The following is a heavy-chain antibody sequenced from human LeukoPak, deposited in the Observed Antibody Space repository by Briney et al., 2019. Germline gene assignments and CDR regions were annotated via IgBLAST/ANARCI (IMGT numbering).Heavy chain of an antibody. CDR2: ISGSGGST. CDR1: GFTFSSYA. J-gene: IGHJ4*02. V-gene: IGHV3-23*01. Sequence: GGPLRLSCAASGFTFSSYAMSWVRQAPGKGLEWVSAISGSGGSTYYADSVKGRFTISRDNSKNTLYLQMNSLRAEDTAVYYCVKDKNSSGWYGLFDYWGQGTLVTVSS. D-gene: IGHD6-19*01. CDR3: VKDKNSSGWYGLFDY.